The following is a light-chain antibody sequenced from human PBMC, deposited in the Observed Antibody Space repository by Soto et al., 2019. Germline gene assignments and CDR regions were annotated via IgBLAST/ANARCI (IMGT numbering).Light chain of an antibody. CDR1: SSDVGGYKY. V-gene: IGLV2-11*01. Sequence: QSALTQPASVSGSPGQSITISCTGTSSDVGGYKYVSWYQQHPGKAPKVMIYEVSKRPSGVPDRFSGSKSGNTASLTISGLQAEDEADYYCCSYAGSYTFVFGTGTKVTVL. CDR2: EVS. J-gene: IGLJ1*01. CDR3: CSYAGSYTFV.